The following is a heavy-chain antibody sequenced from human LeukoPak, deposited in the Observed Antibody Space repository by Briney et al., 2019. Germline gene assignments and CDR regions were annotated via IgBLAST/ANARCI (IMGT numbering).Heavy chain of an antibody. CDR3: ARDLADSSGYSGINWFDP. Sequence: SETLSLTCTVSGGSISSGSYYWSWLRQPAGEGLEWMGRIYTSGSTNYNPSLKSRVTISVDTSKNQFSLKLSSVTAADTAVYYCARDLADSSGYSGINWFDPWGQGTLVTVSS. D-gene: IGHD3-22*01. CDR1: GGSISSGSYY. V-gene: IGHV4-61*02. CDR2: IYTSGST. J-gene: IGHJ5*02.